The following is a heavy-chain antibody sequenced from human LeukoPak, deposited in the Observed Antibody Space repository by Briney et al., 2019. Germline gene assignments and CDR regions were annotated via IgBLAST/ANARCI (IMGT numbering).Heavy chain of an antibody. CDR1: GFTFSSYA. J-gene: IGHJ4*02. CDR3: GRSAAAGFFDY. CDR2: IKQDGSEK. D-gene: IGHD6-13*01. V-gene: IGHV3-7*03. Sequence: GGSLRLSCAASGFTFSSYAMSWVRQAPGRGLEWVANIKQDGSEKYYVDSVKGRFTISRDNAKNSLYMQMNSLRAEDTAVYYCGRSAAAGFFDYWGQGTLVTVSS.